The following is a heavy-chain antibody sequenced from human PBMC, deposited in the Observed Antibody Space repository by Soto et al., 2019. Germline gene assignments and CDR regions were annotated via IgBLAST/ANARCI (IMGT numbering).Heavy chain of an antibody. CDR1: GFTFSSYS. J-gene: IGHJ4*02. V-gene: IGHV3-21*01. D-gene: IGHD6-19*01. CDR3: ARVGYSSGWLPDY. Sequence: EVKLVESRGGLVKPGGSLRLSCAASGFTFSSYSMKWVRQAPGKGLEWVSLISSSSRYIYYADSLKGRFTISRDNAKNSLYLQMNSLRAEDTAVYYCARVGYSSGWLPDYWGQGTLVTVSS. CDR2: ISSSSRYI.